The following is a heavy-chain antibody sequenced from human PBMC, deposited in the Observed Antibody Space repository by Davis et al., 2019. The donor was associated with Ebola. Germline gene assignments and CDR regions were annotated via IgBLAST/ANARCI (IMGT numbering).Heavy chain of an antibody. V-gene: IGHV3-48*03. CDR1: GFTFSTYE. D-gene: IGHD1-26*01. CDR2: ITSSGDTT. J-gene: IGHJ4*02. Sequence: GESLKISCAASGFTFSTYEMNWVRQAPGKGLEWVSYITSSGDTTYYADSVKGRFTISRDNAKNSLYLQMNSLRAEDTAVYYCARGHPRQRVGSTDYWGQGTLVTVSS. CDR3: ARGHPRQRVGSTDY.